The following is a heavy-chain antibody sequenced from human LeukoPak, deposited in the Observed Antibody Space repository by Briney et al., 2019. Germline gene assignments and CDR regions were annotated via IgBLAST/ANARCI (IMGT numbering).Heavy chain of an antibody. CDR1: DGSMNNYY. V-gene: IGHV4-59*08. J-gene: IGHJ4*02. CDR3: ARLAPYGSGSFFDY. Sequence: SETLSLTCSVSDGSMNNYYWKWIRQPPGKGPEWIGYIYYSGSTDYNPSLKSRVTISVDTSKNQFSLKLSSVTAADTAVYFCARLAPYGSGSFFDYWGQGTLVTVSS. CDR2: IYYSGST. D-gene: IGHD3-10*01.